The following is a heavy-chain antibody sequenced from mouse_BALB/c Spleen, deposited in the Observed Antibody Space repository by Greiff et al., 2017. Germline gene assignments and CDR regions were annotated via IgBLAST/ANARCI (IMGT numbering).Heavy chain of an antibody. V-gene: IGHV3-8*02. J-gene: IGHJ4*01. CDR1: GDSITSGY. CDR3: ARSGENYAMDY. CDR2: ISYSGST. Sequence: EVMLVESGPSLVKPSQTLSLTCSVTGDSITSGYWNWIRKFPGKKLEYMGYISYSGSTYYKQSLKSRISITRDKSKNLDYLQLNSVTTEDTATYYCARSGENYAMDYWGQGTSVTVSS.